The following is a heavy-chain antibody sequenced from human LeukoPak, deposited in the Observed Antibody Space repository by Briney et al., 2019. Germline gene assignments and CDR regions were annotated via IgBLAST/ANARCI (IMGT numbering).Heavy chain of an antibody. CDR2: MNPNSGNT. CDR1: GYTFTSYD. V-gene: IGHV1-18*01. CDR3: ARVNPGGAYSSSWNNWFDP. Sequence: ASVKVSCKASGYTFTSYDINWVRQATGQGLEWMGWMNPNSGNTNYAQKLQGRVTMTTDTSTSTAYMELRSLRSDDTAVYYCARVNPGGAYSSSWNNWFDPWGQGTLVTVSS. D-gene: IGHD6-13*01. J-gene: IGHJ5*02.